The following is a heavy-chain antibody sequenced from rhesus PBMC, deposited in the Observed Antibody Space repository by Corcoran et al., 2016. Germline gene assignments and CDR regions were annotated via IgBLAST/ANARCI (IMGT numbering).Heavy chain of an antibody. D-gene: IGHD6-13*01. CDR2: INGNSGST. Sequence: QVQLQESGPGLVKPSETLSLTCAVSGGSFSSYWWSWIRPPPGKGLEWIGEINGNSGSTNYNPSLKSRVTISKDASKNQFSLKLSSVTAADAAVYYCARDRYSSSGFDYWGQGVLVTVSS. CDR1: GGSFSSYW. J-gene: IGHJ4*01. V-gene: IGHV4-80*01. CDR3: ARDRYSSSGFDY.